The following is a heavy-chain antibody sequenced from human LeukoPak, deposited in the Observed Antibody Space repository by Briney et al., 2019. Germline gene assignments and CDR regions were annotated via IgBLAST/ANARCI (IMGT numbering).Heavy chain of an antibody. D-gene: IGHD2-2*01. J-gene: IGHJ6*02. CDR3: AREDGQLLYYYYGMDV. CDR1: GFPFSSYW. CDR2: IKQDGSKK. Sequence: AGGSLRLSCVASGFPFSSYWMTWVRQAPGKGLEWVANIKQDGSKKSYVDSVKGRFTISRDNAKNSLYLQMNSLRAEDTAVYYCAREDGQLLYYYYGMDVWGQGTTVTVSS. V-gene: IGHV3-7*01.